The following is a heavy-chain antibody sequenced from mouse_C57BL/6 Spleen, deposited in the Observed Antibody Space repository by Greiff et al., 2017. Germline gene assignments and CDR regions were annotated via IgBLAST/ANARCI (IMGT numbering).Heavy chain of an antibody. CDR1: GFTFSDAW. J-gene: IGHJ3*01. CDR2: IRNKANNHAT. D-gene: IGHD2-4*01. CDR3: TRTPYDYDAWFAY. V-gene: IGHV6-6*01. Sequence: EVQLVECGGGLVQPGGSMKLSCAASGFTFSDAWMDWVRQSPEKGLEWVAEIRNKANNHATYYAESVKGRFTISRDDSKSSVYLQMNSLRAEDTGIYYCTRTPYDYDAWFAYWGQGTLVTVSA.